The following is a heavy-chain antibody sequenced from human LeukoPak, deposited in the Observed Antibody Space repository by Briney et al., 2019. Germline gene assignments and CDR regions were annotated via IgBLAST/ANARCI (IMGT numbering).Heavy chain of an antibody. Sequence: SETLSLTCAVYGGSFSGYYWSWLRQPPGKGLEWIGEINHSGSTNYNPSLKSRVTIPVDTSKNQFSLKLSSVTAADTAVYYCARVGTYDYVWGSYRSNLDYWGQGTLVTVSS. CDR3: ARVGTYDYVWGSYRSNLDY. CDR1: GGSFSGYY. CDR2: INHSGST. D-gene: IGHD3-16*02. V-gene: IGHV4-34*01. J-gene: IGHJ4*02.